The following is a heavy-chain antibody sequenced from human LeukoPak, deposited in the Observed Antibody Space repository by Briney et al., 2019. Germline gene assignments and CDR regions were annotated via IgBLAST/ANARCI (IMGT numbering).Heavy chain of an antibody. V-gene: IGHV3-7*01. Sequence: GSLRLSCAASGFTFNKSWMGWVRQAPGKGLEWVASIKLDGTEEYYVDSVKGRFTISRDNTKNSLYLQMNSLRAEDTAVYYCARDGGGFDPWGQGTLVTVSS. CDR3: ARDGGGFDP. CDR2: IKLDGTEE. CDR1: GFTFNKSW. J-gene: IGHJ5*02. D-gene: IGHD3-16*01.